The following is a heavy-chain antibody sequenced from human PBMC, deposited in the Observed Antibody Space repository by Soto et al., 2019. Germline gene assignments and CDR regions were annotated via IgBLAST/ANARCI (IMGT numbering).Heavy chain of an antibody. Sequence: QVQLLQSGAEVRKPGSSVKVSCKASGVTFSRHAISWVRQAPGQGLEWMGGIIPIFGTANHAQKFQGRVTITADESTSTAYMELSSLRAEDTAVYYCARDLKETLVVDYYGMDVWGQGTTVTVSS. CDR1: GVTFSRHA. CDR2: IIPIFGTA. J-gene: IGHJ6*02. D-gene: IGHD3-10*01. CDR3: ARDLKETLVVDYYGMDV. V-gene: IGHV1-69*01.